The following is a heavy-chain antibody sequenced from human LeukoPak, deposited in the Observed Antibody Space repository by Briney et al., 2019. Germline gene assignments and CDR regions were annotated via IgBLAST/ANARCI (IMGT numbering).Heavy chain of an antibody. Sequence: NPSETLSLTCTVSGGSVSSGSYYWNWIRQPPGKGLEWIGYIYYSGSTNYNPPLNSRVTISLDTSKNQFSLKLSSVTAADTAVFYCARGYSSIRGWFDPWGQGTPVTVSS. CDR3: ARGYSSIRGWFDP. D-gene: IGHD6-13*01. V-gene: IGHV4-61*01. CDR1: GGSVSSGSYY. CDR2: IYYSGST. J-gene: IGHJ5*02.